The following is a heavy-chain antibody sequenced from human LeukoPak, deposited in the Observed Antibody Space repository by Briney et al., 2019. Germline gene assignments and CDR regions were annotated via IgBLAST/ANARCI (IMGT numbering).Heavy chain of an antibody. CDR2: ILDNGDT. D-gene: IGHD2-15*01. Sequence: GGSLRLSCAASGFTVSNNSMSWVRQVPGKGPEWVSGILDNGDTTNADTVKGRFTISRDNSKNPLYLQMSSLRADDTAVYYCVRGRLFRGGFDSWGQGTLVTVS. CDR3: VRGRLFRGGFDS. CDR1: GFTVSNNS. V-gene: IGHV3-53*01. J-gene: IGHJ4*02.